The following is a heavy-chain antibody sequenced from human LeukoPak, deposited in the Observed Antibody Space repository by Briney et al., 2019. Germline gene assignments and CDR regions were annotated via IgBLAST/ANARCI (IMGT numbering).Heavy chain of an antibody. Sequence: ASVMVSCKASGGTFSSYAISWVRQAPGQGLEWMGGIIPIFATSNYAQKFQGRVTITTDKSTTTAYMELSSLRSEDTAVYYCARDPGGGGDYWGQGTLVTVSS. J-gene: IGHJ4*02. V-gene: IGHV1-69*05. CDR1: GGTFSSYA. CDR2: IIPIFATS. D-gene: IGHD3-16*01. CDR3: ARDPGGGGDY.